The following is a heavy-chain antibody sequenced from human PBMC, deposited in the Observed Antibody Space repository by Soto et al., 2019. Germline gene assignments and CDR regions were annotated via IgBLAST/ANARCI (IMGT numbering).Heavy chain of an antibody. CDR2: VSGSGTSI. D-gene: IGHD1-1*01. Sequence: PVGSLRLSCAFSGRTFSGYTMSWVRQSPGKGLEWVSSVSGSGTSIYYADSVKGRFTISRDNSKNSVYLQMDSLTAEDTAVYYCASQQVEPQHYYFEQLGQGTLVSVSS. J-gene: IGHJ4*02. V-gene: IGHV3-21*01. CDR3: ASQQVEPQHYYFEQ. CDR1: GRTFSGYT.